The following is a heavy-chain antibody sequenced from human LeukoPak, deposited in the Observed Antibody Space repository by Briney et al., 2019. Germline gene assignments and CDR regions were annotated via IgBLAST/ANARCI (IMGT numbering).Heavy chain of an antibody. Sequence: GGSLRLSCAASGFTFSSYAMSWVRQAPGKGLEWVSAISGSGGSTYYADSVKGRFTISRDNSKNTLYLQMNSLRAEDTAVYYCAKPYCSGGSCLGTTFFDYWGQEPWSPSPQ. CDR1: GFTFSSYA. J-gene: IGHJ4*01. CDR3: AKPYCSGGSCLGTTFFDY. CDR2: ISGSGGST. D-gene: IGHD2-15*01. V-gene: IGHV3-23*01.